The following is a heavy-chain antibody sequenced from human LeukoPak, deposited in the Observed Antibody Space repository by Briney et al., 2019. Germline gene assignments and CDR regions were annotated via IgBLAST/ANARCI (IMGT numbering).Heavy chain of an antibody. CDR3: TTDSVVVTAIDY. CDR2: IKSKTDGGTT. CDR1: GFTFSNAW. J-gene: IGHJ4*02. V-gene: IGHV3-15*01. Sequence: PGGSLRLSCAASGFTFSNAWMSWVRQAPGKGLEWVGRIKSKTDGGTTDYAAPVKGRFTISRDDSKNTLYLQMNSLKTEDTAVYYRTTDSVVVTAIDYWGQGTLVTVSS. D-gene: IGHD2-21*02.